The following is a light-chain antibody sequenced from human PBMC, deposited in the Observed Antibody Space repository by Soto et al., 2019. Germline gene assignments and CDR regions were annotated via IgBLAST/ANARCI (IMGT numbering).Light chain of an antibody. J-gene: IGLJ1*01. V-gene: IGLV2-14*01. CDR3: SSYTSSSPYV. CDR1: SSDVGGYNY. CDR2: EVS. Sequence: LTQPASVSGSPGQSITISCTGTSSDVGGYNYVSWYQQHPGKAPKLMIYEVSNRPSGVSNRFSGSKSGNTASLTISGLQAEDEADYYCSSYTSSSPYVFGTGTKVT.